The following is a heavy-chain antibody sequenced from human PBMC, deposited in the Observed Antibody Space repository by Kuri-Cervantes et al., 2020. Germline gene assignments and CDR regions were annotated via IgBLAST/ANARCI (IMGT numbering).Heavy chain of an antibody. CDR2: INPNSGGT. J-gene: IGHJ3*02. V-gene: IGHV1-2*04. CDR1: GYTFTGYY. Sequence: ASVKVSCKASGYTFTGYYMHWVRQAPGQGLEWMGWINPNSGGTNYALKFQGWVTMTRDTSISTAYMELSSLRSEDTAVYYCARGGAAGNDAFDIWGQGTMVTVSS. D-gene: IGHD1-1*01. CDR3: ARGGAAGNDAFDI.